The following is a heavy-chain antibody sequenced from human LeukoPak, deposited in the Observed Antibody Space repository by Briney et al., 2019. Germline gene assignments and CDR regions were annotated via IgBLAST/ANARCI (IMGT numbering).Heavy chain of an antibody. CDR1: GGSFSGYY. J-gene: IGHJ6*03. CDR3: ARGRGNIVVVPAAIRNYYYMDV. CDR2: INHSGST. D-gene: IGHD2-2*01. V-gene: IGHV4-34*01. Sequence: SETLSLTCAVYGGSFSGYYWSWIRQPPGKGLEWIGEINHSGSTNYNPSLKSRVTILVDTSKNQFSLKLSSVTAAETAVYYCARGRGNIVVVPAAIRNYYYMDVWGKGTTVTVSS.